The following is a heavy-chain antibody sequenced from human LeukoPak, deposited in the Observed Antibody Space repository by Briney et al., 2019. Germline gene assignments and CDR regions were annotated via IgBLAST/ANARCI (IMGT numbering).Heavy chain of an antibody. V-gene: IGHV1-46*01. CDR3: VRDSGYSGYDLIDY. CDR1: GHTFTRYY. Sequence: ASVKASCKASGHTFTRYYIHRVRQAPGQGLEWMGIIIPIVGSTRYAQTFQGRVTMTRDTSTSAVYMELSSLRSGDTAVYYCVRDSGYSGYDLIDYLGEGSMVAVSS. D-gene: IGHD5-12*01. J-gene: IGHJ4*02. CDR2: IIPIVGST.